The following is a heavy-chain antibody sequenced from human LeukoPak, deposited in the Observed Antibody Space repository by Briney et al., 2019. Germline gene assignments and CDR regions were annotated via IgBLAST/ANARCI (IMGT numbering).Heavy chain of an antibody. D-gene: IGHD3-16*01. CDR3: GGGGLNY. J-gene: IGHJ4*02. Sequence: SETLSLTCTVSGGSIRSYYWSWIRQPAGKGLEWIGRIYSAGSTNYNPSLKSRLTMSVDTSKNQFSLRLSSVTAADTAVYYWGGGGLNYWGQGTLVTVSS. CDR2: IYSAGST. CDR1: GGSIRSYY. V-gene: IGHV4-4*07.